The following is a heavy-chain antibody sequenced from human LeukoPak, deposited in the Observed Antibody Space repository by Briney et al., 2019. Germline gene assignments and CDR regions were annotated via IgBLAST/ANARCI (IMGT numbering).Heavy chain of an antibody. CDR3: ARGVTARGFYYYMDV. CDR2: INSNTGGT. J-gene: IGHJ6*03. D-gene: IGHD2-21*02. CDR1: GYTFSAYY. V-gene: IGHV1-2*02. Sequence: ASVKVSCKTSGYTFSAYYMHWVRQAPGQGFEWMGWINSNTGGTNYAQTFQGRVTMTRDTSISTAYMELNRLRSDDTAVYYCARGVTARGFYYYMDVWGKGTTVTISS.